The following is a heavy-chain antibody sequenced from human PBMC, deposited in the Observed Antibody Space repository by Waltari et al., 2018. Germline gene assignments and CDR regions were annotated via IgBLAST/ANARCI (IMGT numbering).Heavy chain of an antibody. CDR3: ARGVRPTY. V-gene: IGHV1-2*02. J-gene: IGHJ4*02. CDR2: INPNSGDT. CDR1: GYTFTGYY. Sequence: AQLVQSGAEVKKPGASVKVSCNASGYTFTGYYMHWVRQSPGQGLGWMGWINPNSGDTNYAQKFQSRVTMTRDTSISTAYMELSRLRSDDTAVYYCARGVRPTYWGQGTLVTVSS. D-gene: IGHD6-6*01.